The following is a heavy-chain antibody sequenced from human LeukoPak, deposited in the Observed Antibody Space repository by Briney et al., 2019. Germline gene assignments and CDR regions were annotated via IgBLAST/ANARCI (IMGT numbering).Heavy chain of an antibody. V-gene: IGHV4-59*01. J-gene: IGHJ4*02. Sequence: SETLSLTCTVSGDSLSTYYRSWIRQPPGKGLEWIGYIYYSGSTNYNPSLKSRVIISVDTSKNQFSLKLSSVTAADTAVYYCAREGHYDSSGYYIFDDWGQRTLVTVSS. CDR1: GDSLSTYY. D-gene: IGHD3-22*01. CDR2: IYYSGST. CDR3: AREGHYDSSGYYIFDD.